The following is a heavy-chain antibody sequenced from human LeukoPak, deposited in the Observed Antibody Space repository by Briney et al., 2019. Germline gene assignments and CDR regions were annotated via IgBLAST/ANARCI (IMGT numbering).Heavy chain of an antibody. CDR2: FKEDGSEK. J-gene: IGHJ5*02. V-gene: IGHV3-7*03. D-gene: IGHD3-3*02. Sequence: PGGSLGLSCAASGFTFTNHWMSWVRQAPGKGLEWVANFKEDGSEKYYVDSVKGRFTVSRDNVKNSLFLPMNSLRVDDTAVYYCAKSGSSVFWSWGQGTLVTVSS. CDR1: GFTFTNHW. CDR3: AKSGSSVFWS.